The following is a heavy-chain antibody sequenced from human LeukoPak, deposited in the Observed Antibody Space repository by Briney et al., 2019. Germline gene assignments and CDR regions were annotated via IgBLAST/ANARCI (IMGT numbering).Heavy chain of an antibody. Sequence: QSGGSLRLSCAASGFTLSSYSMNWVRQAPGKGLEWVSYISGGSSTIYYADSVKGRFTVSRDNAKNSPYLLMDTLRAEDTAVYYCARVGSNQWLDYWGQGTLVTVSS. V-gene: IGHV3-48*01. CDR2: ISGGSSTI. J-gene: IGHJ4*02. CDR1: GFTLSSYS. CDR3: ARVGSNQWLDY. D-gene: IGHD6-19*01.